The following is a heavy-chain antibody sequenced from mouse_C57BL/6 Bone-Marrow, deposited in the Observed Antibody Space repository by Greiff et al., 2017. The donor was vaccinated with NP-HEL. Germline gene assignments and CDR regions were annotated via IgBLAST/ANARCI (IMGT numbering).Heavy chain of an antibody. Sequence: VQLKESGGDLVKPGGSLKLSCAASGFTFSSYGMSWVRQTPDKRLEWVATISSGGSYTYYPDSVKGRFTLSRDNAKNTLYLQMSSLKSEDTAMYYCARRWLLSWFAYWGQGTLVTVSA. CDR1: GFTFSSYG. CDR2: ISSGGSYT. D-gene: IGHD2-3*01. J-gene: IGHJ3*01. V-gene: IGHV5-6*01. CDR3: ARRWLLSWFAY.